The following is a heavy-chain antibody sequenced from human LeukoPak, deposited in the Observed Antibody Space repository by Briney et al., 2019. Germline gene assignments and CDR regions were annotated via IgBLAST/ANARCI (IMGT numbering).Heavy chain of an antibody. D-gene: IGHD3-22*01. Sequence: TSQTLSLTCTVSGGSISSGSYYWSWIRQPGGKGLEWIGRIYTSGSTNYNPSLKSRVTISVDTSKNQFSLKLSSVTAADTAVYYCARDPYYYDSSGTKYNWFDPWGQGTLVTVSS. J-gene: IGHJ5*02. CDR2: IYTSGST. CDR3: ARDPYYYDSSGTKYNWFDP. CDR1: GGSISSGSYY. V-gene: IGHV4-61*02.